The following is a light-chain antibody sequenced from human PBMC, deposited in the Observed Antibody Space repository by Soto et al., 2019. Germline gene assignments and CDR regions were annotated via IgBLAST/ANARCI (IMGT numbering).Light chain of an antibody. V-gene: IGLV8-61*01. J-gene: IGLJ3*02. CDR1: SGSVSPSYY. CDR2: STN. Sequence: QAVVTQEPSFSVSPGGTVTLTCGLSSGSVSPSYYPGWYQQTPGQAPRALIYSTNSRSSGVPDRVSGSILGNKAALTITGAQADDEADYYCVLYMGRGVSLFGGGTKLTVL. CDR3: VLYMGRGVSL.